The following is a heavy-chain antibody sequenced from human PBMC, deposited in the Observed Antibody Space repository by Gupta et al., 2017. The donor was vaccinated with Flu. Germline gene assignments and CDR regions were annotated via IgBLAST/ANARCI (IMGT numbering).Heavy chain of an antibody. Sequence: QVQLLESGPGLVKPSETLSFTCTVSGGSISSYYWSWIRQPPGKGLEWIGYIYYSGSTNYNPSLKSRVTISVDTSKNQFSLKLSSVTAADTAVYYCARAWGSRGVNTVDYWGQGTLVTVSS. J-gene: IGHJ4*02. CDR2: IYYSGST. CDR1: GGSISSYY. D-gene: IGHD3-16*01. V-gene: IGHV4-59*01. CDR3: ARAWGSRGVNTVDY.